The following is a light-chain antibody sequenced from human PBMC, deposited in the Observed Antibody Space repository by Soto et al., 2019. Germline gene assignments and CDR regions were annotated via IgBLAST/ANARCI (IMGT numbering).Light chain of an antibody. CDR2: SNS. CDR3: QSYDSSLSAAV. J-gene: IGLJ3*02. V-gene: IGLV1-40*01. CDR1: TSNIGAGYD. Sequence: QSVLTQPPSVSGAPGQKVIISCTGSTSNIGAGYDVNWYQQLPGTAPKLRIYSNSNRPSGVPDRLSGSKSGTSASLAITGLQVEDEADYYCQSYDSSLSAAVFGGGTKLTVL.